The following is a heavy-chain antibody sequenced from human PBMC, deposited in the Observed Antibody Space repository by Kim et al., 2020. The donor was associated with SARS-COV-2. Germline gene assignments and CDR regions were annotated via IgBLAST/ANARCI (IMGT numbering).Heavy chain of an antibody. Sequence: GGSLRLSCAASGFTFSSYGMHWVRQAPGKGLEWVAVISYDGSNKYYADSVKGRFTISRDNSKNTLYLQMNSLRAEDTAVYYCAKDVVGLSAGYWGQGTLVTVSS. J-gene: IGHJ4*02. CDR1: GFTFSSYG. V-gene: IGHV3-30*18. D-gene: IGHD2-15*01. CDR2: ISYDGSNK. CDR3: AKDVVGLSAGY.